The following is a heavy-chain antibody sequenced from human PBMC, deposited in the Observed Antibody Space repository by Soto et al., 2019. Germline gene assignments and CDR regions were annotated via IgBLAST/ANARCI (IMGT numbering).Heavy chain of an antibody. V-gene: IGHV1-24*01. Sequence: GASVKVSCKVSGYNLTELSMHWVRQAPGKGLEWMGGSDPEDGERIYAQKFQGRVIMTEDTSTDTAYMELSSLRSEDTAIYFCAAVIGLRFFEWLPVDPWGQGTLVTVSS. D-gene: IGHD3-3*01. J-gene: IGHJ5*02. CDR2: SDPEDGER. CDR3: AAVIGLRFFEWLPVDP. CDR1: GYNLTELS.